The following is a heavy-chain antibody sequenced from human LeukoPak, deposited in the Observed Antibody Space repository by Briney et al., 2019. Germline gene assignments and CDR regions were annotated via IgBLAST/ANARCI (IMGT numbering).Heavy chain of an antibody. CDR3: ARWSYADHSIDY. CDR1: GGSIRSGGYY. J-gene: IGHJ4*02. CDR2: IYSSGST. Sequence: SETLSLTCTVSGGSIRSGGYYWSWIRRDPGKGLVWIAYIYSSGSTYYNPSLNSRVIISVDTYKNQFPLKLSSVTAAATAMSYCARWSYADHSIDYSGQRALVTVSS. D-gene: IGHD1-14*01. V-gene: IGHV4-31*03.